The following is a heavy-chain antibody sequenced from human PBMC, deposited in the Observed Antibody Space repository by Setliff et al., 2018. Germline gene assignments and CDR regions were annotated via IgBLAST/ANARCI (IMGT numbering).Heavy chain of an antibody. Sequence: GGSLRLSCAASRFTFSNYAMSWVRQAPGKGLEWVSAISASGRTTYSADSVKGRFTISRDNSKNTLSLQMNSLRAEDTAVYYCARGHIVVVPAAMGVGMDVWGQGTTVTVSS. D-gene: IGHD2-2*01. CDR1: RFTFSNYA. CDR2: ISASGRTT. CDR3: ARGHIVVVPAAMGVGMDV. J-gene: IGHJ6*02. V-gene: IGHV3-23*01.